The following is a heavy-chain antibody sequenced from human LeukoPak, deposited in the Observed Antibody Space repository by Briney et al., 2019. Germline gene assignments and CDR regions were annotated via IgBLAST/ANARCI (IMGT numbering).Heavy chain of an antibody. CDR2: IKSKTDGGTT. V-gene: IGHV3-15*01. D-gene: IGHD3-3*01. CDR1: GFTFSNAW. J-gene: IGHJ6*02. Sequence: GGSLRLSCAASGFTFSNAWMSWVRQAPGKGLEWVGRIKSKTDGGTTDYAAPVKGRFTISRDDSKNTLYLQMNSLRAEDTAVYYCARTYWGITIFGVVASDYYYYGMDVWGQGTTVTVSS. CDR3: ARTYWGITIFGVVASDYYYYGMDV.